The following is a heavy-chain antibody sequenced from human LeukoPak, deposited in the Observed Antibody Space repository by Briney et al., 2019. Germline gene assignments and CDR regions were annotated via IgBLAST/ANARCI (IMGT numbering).Heavy chain of an antibody. D-gene: IGHD2-15*01. CDR2: INSDGSNT. CDR3: ARDVVLSGTDAFDI. Sequence: GGSLRLSCAASGFTFSSYEMNWVRQAPGKGLVWVSRINSDGSNTIYADSVKDRFTMSRDNAKNTLYLEMNSLRAEDTAVYYCARDVVLSGTDAFDIWGQGTRVTVSS. CDR1: GFTFSSYE. V-gene: IGHV3-74*01. J-gene: IGHJ3*02.